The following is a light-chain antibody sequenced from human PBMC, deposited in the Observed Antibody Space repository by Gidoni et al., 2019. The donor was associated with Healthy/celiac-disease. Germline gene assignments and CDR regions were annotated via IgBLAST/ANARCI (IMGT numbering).Light chain of an antibody. CDR2: ADS. V-gene: IGKV1-39*01. J-gene: IGKJ2*01. Sequence: IQMTQSPSSLSASVGERVTITSRASQSISSYLTWYQQKPGKDPKLLIYADSSLQSGVPSRFSGSGAGTDFTITISSLQPEDFVTYYCQQSYSTSSTFGQGTKLEIK. CDR3: QQSYSTSST. CDR1: QSISSY.